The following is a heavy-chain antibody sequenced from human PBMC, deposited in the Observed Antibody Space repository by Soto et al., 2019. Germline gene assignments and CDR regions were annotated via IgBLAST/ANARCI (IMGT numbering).Heavy chain of an antibody. J-gene: IGHJ4*02. CDR2: IYWDDDK. D-gene: IGHD3-9*01. V-gene: IGHV2-5*02. CDR3: AHMGRYYDIFTGYSWTLDY. Sequence: QITLKESGPTLVKPTQTLTLTCTFSGFSLSTSGVGVGWIRQPPGKALEWLALIYWDDDKRYSPTLKSRRTITKDTYKNQVVLTMTNMDPVETATSYCAHMGRYYDIFTGYSWTLDYGGQRTLGTVSS. CDR1: GFSLSTSGVG.